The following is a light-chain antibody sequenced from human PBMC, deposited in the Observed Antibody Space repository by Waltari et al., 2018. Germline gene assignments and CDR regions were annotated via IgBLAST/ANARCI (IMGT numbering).Light chain of an antibody. V-gene: IGLV2-8*01. Sequence: QSALTQPPSASGSPGQSVTISCTGTSSDVGGYNYVSWYQQHPGKAPILMIYEVSKLPSGVPARFSGSKSGNTASLTVSGLQAEDEADYYCSSYAGSNNFVVFGGGTKLTVL. CDR3: SSYAGSNNFVV. CDR2: EVS. CDR1: SSDVGGYNY. J-gene: IGLJ2*01.